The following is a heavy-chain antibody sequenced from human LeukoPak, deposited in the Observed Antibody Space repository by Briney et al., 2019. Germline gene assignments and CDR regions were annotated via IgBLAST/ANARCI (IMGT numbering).Heavy chain of an antibody. V-gene: IGHV3-48*01. CDR3: ARHYGP. D-gene: IGHD3-16*01. J-gene: IGHJ5*02. CDR1: EFTFSSYS. Sequence: GGSLRLSCAASEFTFSSYSMNWVRQAPGKGLEWVSYITNSGNSKSYADSVKGRFTISRDNTKNSLYLQMNGLRAEDTAVYYCARHYGPWGQGTLVTVSS. CDR2: ITNSGNSK.